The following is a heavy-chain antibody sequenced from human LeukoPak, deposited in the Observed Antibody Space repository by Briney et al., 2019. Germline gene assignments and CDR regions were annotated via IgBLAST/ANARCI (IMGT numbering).Heavy chain of an antibody. CDR1: GFTFSSYA. J-gene: IGHJ4*02. V-gene: IGHV3-23*01. CDR2: ISGSGYNS. D-gene: IGHD2-2*01. CDR3: AKASRSTSWPRFDY. Sequence: GGSLRLSCAASGFTFSSYAMTWVRQAPGKGLEWVSAISGSGYNSYHADSVKGRFNISRDKYKNTLFLQMSSLRAGDTAVYYCAKASRSTSWPRFDYWGQGTLVTVSS.